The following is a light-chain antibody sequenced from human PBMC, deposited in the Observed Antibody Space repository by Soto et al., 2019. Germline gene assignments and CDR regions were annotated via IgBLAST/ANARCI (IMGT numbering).Light chain of an antibody. Sequence: IQFTLSPSSLSASVGDRVTITCRASQTVTTYLNWYQQKPGKAPNLLIYAASSLQSGVPSRFSGSGSGTDFTLTISTLQPEDFATYYCQQSYSTPRTFGQGTKVDIK. CDR2: AAS. CDR1: QTVTTY. V-gene: IGKV1-39*01. CDR3: QQSYSTPRT. J-gene: IGKJ1*01.